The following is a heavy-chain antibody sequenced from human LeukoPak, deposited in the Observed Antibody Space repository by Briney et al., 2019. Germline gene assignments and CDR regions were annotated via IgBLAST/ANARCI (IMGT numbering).Heavy chain of an antibody. CDR3: ARELLSGDPSIGN. D-gene: IGHD7-27*01. CDR2: IYHSGST. V-gene: IGHV4-38-2*02. J-gene: IGHJ4*02. Sequence: SETLSLTCTVSGYSISNGYYWGWIRQPPGKGLEWIGNIYHSGSTYYNPSLKSRVTISVDTSKNQFSLKLSSVTAADTAAYYCARELLSGDPSIGNWGQGTLVTVSS. CDR1: GYSISNGYY.